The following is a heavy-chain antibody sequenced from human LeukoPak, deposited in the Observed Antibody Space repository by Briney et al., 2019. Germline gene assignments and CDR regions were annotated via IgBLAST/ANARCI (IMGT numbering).Heavy chain of an antibody. CDR2: IYSGGST. CDR1: GFTVSSNY. CDR3: ARDSGLDDFWSCFDY. J-gene: IGHJ4*02. D-gene: IGHD3-3*01. Sequence: PGGSLRLSCAASGFTVSSNYMSWVRQAPGKGLEWVSVIYSGGSTYYADSVKGRFTISRDNSKNTLYLQMNSLRAEDTAVYYCARDSGLDDFWSCFDYWGQGTLVTVSS. V-gene: IGHV3-53*01.